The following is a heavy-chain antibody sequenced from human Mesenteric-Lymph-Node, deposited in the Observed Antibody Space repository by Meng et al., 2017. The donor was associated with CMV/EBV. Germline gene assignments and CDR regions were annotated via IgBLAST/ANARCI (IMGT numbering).Heavy chain of an antibody. V-gene: IGHV3-21*01. Sequence: GGSLRLSCAASGFTFSSYSMNWVRQAPGKGLEWVSSISSSSSYIHYADSVKGRFTISRDNAKNSLYLQMNSLRAEDTAVYYCARDTVARIHYFDYWGQGTLVTVSS. CDR1: GFTFSSYS. D-gene: IGHD6-19*01. J-gene: IGHJ4*02. CDR2: ISSSSSYI. CDR3: ARDTVARIHYFDY.